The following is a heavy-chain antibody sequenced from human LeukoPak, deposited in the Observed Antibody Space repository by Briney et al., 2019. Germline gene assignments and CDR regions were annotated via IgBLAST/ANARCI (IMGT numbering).Heavy chain of an antibody. Sequence: GESLKISCKGSGYSFTSYWIGWVRQMPGKGLEGRGIIYPGDSDTRYSPSFQGQVTISAAKSISTAYLQWSSLKASDTAMYSCARRGVVTAISYYFDSWGQGTLVTVSS. CDR1: GYSFTSYW. CDR3: ARRGVVTAISYYFDS. J-gene: IGHJ4*02. CDR2: IYPGDSDT. D-gene: IGHD2-21*02. V-gene: IGHV5-51*01.